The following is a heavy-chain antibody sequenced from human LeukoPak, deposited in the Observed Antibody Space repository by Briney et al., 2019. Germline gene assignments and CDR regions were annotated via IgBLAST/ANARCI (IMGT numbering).Heavy chain of an antibody. Sequence: ASVKVPCKASGYTFTGYYMHWVRQAPGQGLEWMGWINPNSGGTNYAQKFQGRVTMTRDTSISTAYMELSRLRSDDTAVYYCARGVWYSGSYYGYWGQGTLVTVSS. J-gene: IGHJ4*02. V-gene: IGHV1-2*02. CDR2: INPNSGGT. CDR1: GYTFTGYY. CDR3: ARGVWYSGSYYGY. D-gene: IGHD1-26*01.